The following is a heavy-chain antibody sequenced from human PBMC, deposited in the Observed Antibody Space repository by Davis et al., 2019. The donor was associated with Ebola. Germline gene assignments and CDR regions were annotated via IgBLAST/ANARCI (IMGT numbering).Heavy chain of an antibody. CDR3: AKKSSGPIAVAGSLDY. D-gene: IGHD6-19*01. Sequence: PGGSLRLSCAASGFTFSSYGMHWVRQAPGKGLEWVSAISGSGGSTYYADSVKGRFTISRDNSKNTLYLQMNSLRVEDTAMYFCAKKSSGPIAVAGSLDYWGRGTLVTVSS. J-gene: IGHJ4*02. CDR2: ISGSGGST. CDR1: GFTFSSYG. V-gene: IGHV3-23*01.